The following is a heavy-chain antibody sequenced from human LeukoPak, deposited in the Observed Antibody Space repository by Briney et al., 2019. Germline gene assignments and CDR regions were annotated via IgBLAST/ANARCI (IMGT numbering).Heavy chain of an antibody. CDR3: TISGSPIDY. D-gene: IGHD1-26*01. J-gene: IGHJ4*02. CDR1: GFTFTYAW. CDR2: IKSETDGGTT. V-gene: IGHV3-15*01. Sequence: PGGSLRLSCAASGFTFTYAWMSWVRQAPGKGLEWVGRIKSETDGGTTAYGSPVKGRFTISRDDSKKTLFLQINTLKTEDTAIYYCTISGSPIDYWGQGTLVTVSS.